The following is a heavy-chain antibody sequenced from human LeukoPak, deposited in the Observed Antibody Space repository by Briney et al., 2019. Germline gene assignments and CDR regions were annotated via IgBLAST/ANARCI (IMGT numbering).Heavy chain of an antibody. V-gene: IGHV4-30-4*08. Sequence: PSETLSLTCTVSGGSIISSAYYWSWIRQPPGKGLEWIGYIYYSGSTYYNPSLKSRVTISLDTSKNQFSLKLSSVTAADTAVYYCARVGPGSRYYYYYMDVWGKGTTVTVSS. CDR1: GGSIISSAYY. CDR3: ARVGPGSRYYYYYMDV. CDR2: IYYSGST. D-gene: IGHD3-10*01. J-gene: IGHJ6*03.